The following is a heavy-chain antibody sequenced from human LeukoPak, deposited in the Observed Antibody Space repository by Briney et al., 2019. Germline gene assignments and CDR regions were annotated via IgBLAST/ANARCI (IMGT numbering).Heavy chain of an antibody. J-gene: IGHJ6*03. CDR1: GLTVSNNY. V-gene: IGHV3-53*01. Sequence: GGSLRLSCAASGLTVSNNYMSWVRQAPGRGLEWVSIIYRDGGKYYADSVKGRVTISREKSKNTLYLQMTSLRPEDTALYYCAREWQYYHFPHTNYYYYMDVWGKGTTVTVSS. CDR3: AREWQYYHFPHTNYYYYMDV. D-gene: IGHD3-3*01. CDR2: IYRDGGK.